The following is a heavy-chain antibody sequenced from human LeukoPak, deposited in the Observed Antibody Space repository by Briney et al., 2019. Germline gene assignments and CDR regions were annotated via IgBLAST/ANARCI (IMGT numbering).Heavy chain of an antibody. CDR1: GGSISSYY. J-gene: IGHJ3*02. V-gene: IGHV4-59*01. CDR2: IYYSGST. CDR3: ARVQGSDLEMATIRGAFDI. D-gene: IGHD5-24*01. Sequence: SETLSLTCTVSGGSISSYYWSWIRQPPGKGLEWIGYIYYSGSTNYNPSLKSRVTISVDTSKNQFSLKLSSVTAADTAVYYCARVQGSDLEMATIRGAFDIWGQGTMVTVSS.